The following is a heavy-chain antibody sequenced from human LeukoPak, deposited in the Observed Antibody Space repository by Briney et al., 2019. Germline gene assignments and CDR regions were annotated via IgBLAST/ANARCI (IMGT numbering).Heavy chain of an antibody. V-gene: IGHV4-59*01. CDR1: RGSISSYY. Sequence: PSETLSLTCTVSRGSISSYYWSWIRQPPGKGLEWIGYIYYSGSTNYNPSLKSRVTISVDTSKNQFSLKLSSVTAADTAMYYCARDSGDGRYYYVDVWGKGTTVTVSS. D-gene: IGHD4-17*01. CDR3: ARDSGDGRYYYVDV. J-gene: IGHJ6*03. CDR2: IYYSGST.